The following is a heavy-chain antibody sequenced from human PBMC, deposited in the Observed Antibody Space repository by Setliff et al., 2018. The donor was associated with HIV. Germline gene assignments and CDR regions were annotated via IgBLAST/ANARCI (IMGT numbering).Heavy chain of an antibody. J-gene: IGHJ4*02. CDR1: GFSFRSHA. Sequence: GGSLRLSCAASGFSFRSHAVSWVRQAPGKGLEWVSVISGSGDITYYRESVKGRFTVSRDNSNNTVYLQMNSLRAEDTAMYYCAKTQTVITVYGPFDSWGQGTPVTVSS. CDR2: ISGSGDIT. V-gene: IGHV3-23*01. CDR3: AKTQTVITVYGPFDS. D-gene: IGHD4-4*01.